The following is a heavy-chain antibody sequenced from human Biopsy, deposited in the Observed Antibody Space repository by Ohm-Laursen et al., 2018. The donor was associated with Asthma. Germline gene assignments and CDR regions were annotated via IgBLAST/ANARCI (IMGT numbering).Heavy chain of an antibody. V-gene: IGHV4-31*03. J-gene: IGHJ4*02. CDR1: YGSITSGGYY. D-gene: IGHD3-22*01. Sequence: TLSLTCTVSYGSITSGGYYWTWIRQRPGKGLEWIGFIYYSGSTYYNPSLKSRVSISIDTSKNQFSLKLSSVTAADTAVYYCARAQDYYDSRGYYRSFDFWGQGTLVTVSS. CDR2: IYYSGST. CDR3: ARAQDYYDSRGYYRSFDF.